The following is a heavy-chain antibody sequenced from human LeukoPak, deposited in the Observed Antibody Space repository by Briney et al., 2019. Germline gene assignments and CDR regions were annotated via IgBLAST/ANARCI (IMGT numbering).Heavy chain of an antibody. D-gene: IGHD1-26*01. Sequence: SETLSLTCTVSGGSIRSYYWSWIRQPPGKGLECIGYMSYSASTDYNPSLKSRVTISLDTSKNHFSLKLSSVTAADTAVYYCARHGGSYSFDYWGQGTLVTVSS. CDR3: ARHGGSYSFDY. CDR1: GGSIRSYY. J-gene: IGHJ4*02. CDR2: MSYSAST. V-gene: IGHV4-59*08.